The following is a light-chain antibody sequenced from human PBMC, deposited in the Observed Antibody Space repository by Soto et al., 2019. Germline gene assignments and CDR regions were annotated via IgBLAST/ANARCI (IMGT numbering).Light chain of an antibody. J-gene: IGKJ5*01. CDR1: QNVRGY. CDR3: QQSHSTLPIT. CDR2: AAS. Sequence: DIQMTQSPSSLSAFVGDSVTITCRASQNVRGYLHWYQQKPGRAPKLLIYAASNLQIGVPFRFNGSGSGTEYTLSNNSLQPDDSATYYCQQSHSTLPITFGQGTRVEI. V-gene: IGKV1-39*01.